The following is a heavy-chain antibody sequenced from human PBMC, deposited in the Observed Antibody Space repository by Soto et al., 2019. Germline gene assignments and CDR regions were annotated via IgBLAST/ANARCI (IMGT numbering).Heavy chain of an antibody. CDR3: ARGPYVAAGGHDN. J-gene: IGHJ4*02. D-gene: IGHD6-13*01. CDR2: ISADTGNT. CDR1: GYTFSSYG. Sequence: QIQLVQSGAEVKKPGASVKVSCKASGYTFSSYGITWVRQAPGQGLEWMGWISADTGNTNYAQNLQGRVTLTTDTATNAAYMELRSLRSDDTAVYYCARGPYVAAGGHDNWGQGTLVIVSS. V-gene: IGHV1-18*01.